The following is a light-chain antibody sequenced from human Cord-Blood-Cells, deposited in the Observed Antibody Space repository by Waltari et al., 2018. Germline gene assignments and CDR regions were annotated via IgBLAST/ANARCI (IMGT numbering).Light chain of an antibody. CDR2: DVS. CDR1: SSDVGGYNY. J-gene: IGLJ3*02. Sequence: QSALTQPAAVSRSPGQSITISCTGTSSDVGGYNYVSRYQQLPGKAPQLMIYDVSKRPSGVSNRFSGSTSGNTASLTISGLQAEDEADYYCSSYTSSSTWVFGGGTKLTVL. CDR3: SSYTSSSTWV. V-gene: IGLV2-14*01.